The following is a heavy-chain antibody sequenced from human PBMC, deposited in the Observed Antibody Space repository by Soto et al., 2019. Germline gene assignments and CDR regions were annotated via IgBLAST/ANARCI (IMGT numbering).Heavy chain of an antibody. CDR2: ISGRGGRT. D-gene: IGHD3-3*01. CDR3: ARVFFFRAEDGIRDTVPVSAFLLNRSSDL. J-gene: IGHJ2*01. Sequence: PGKELELVSAISGRGGRTYYADSVRGRFTSSRDNSKSTLYLQMTSLRAEVTAVYYCARVFFFRAEDGIRDTVPVSAFLLNRSSDL. V-gene: IGHV3-23*01.